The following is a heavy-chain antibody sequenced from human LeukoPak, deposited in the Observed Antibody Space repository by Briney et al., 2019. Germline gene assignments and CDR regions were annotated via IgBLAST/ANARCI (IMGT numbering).Heavy chain of an antibody. J-gene: IGHJ4*02. D-gene: IGHD1-26*01. CDR1: GFTFSSYA. CDR2: ISGSGGST. V-gene: IGHV3-23*01. CDR3: ARGGSGNFYY. Sequence: SGGSLRLSCAASGFTFSSYAMSWVRQAPGKGLEWVSAISGSGGSTYYADSVKGRFTISRDNAKNTLYLQMTSLRAEDTAVYYCARGGSGNFYYWGQGTLVTVSS.